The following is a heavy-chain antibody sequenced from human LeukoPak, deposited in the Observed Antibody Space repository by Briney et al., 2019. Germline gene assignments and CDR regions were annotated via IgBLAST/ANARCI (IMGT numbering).Heavy chain of an antibody. V-gene: IGHV3-30*03. Sequence: GGSLRLSCAASGFTFSNSGMHWVRQAPGTGPEWVAFISHEGTEKYYADSVKGRFTISRDNSKNTLYLQMSNLRDDDTAVFYCATDRGWYFDYWGQGTLVTVSS. CDR3: ATDRGWYFDY. D-gene: IGHD6-19*01. CDR1: GFTFSNSG. J-gene: IGHJ4*02. CDR2: ISHEGTEK.